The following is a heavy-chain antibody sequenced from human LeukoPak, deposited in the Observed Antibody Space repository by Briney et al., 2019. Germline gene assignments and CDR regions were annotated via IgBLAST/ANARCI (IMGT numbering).Heavy chain of an antibody. CDR1: GFTISSYG. D-gene: IGHD3-16*01. CDR3: ARDDALGDNALDI. V-gene: IGHV3-33*01. CDR2: ILNDGSQE. J-gene: IGHJ3*02. Sequence: GGSLRLSCPASGFTISSYGMHWVRQAPGKGLEWVAVILNDGSQEKYADSVKGRFTISRDNSKNTLFLQMNSLRAEDTAVYYCARDDALGDNALDIWGQGTMVTVSS.